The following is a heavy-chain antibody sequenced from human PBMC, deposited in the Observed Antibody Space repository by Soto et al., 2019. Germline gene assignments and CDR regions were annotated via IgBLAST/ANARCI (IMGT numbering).Heavy chain of an antibody. D-gene: IGHD6-13*01. V-gene: IGHV3-7*01. Sequence: EVPLVESGGGLVQPGGSLRLSCAASGFTFSSYWMSWVRQAQGKRLERVANIKQDGSEKYYVDSVKGRFTISRDNAKNSLYLQMNSLRAEDTAVYYCARDLVVAAAGTNYFDYWGQGTLVTVSS. CDR1: GFTFSSYW. CDR2: IKQDGSEK. CDR3: ARDLVVAAAGTNYFDY. J-gene: IGHJ4*02.